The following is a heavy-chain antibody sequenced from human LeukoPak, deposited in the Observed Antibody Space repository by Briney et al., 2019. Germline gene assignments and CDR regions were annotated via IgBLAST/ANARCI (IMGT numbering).Heavy chain of an antibody. J-gene: IGHJ4*02. CDR2: IYTSGST. CDR1: GGSISSYY. V-gene: IGHV4-4*07. Sequence: SETLSLTCAVSGGSISSYYWSWIRQPAGKGLEWIGRIYTSGSTNYNPSLKSRVTMSVDTSKNQFSLKLSSVTAADTAVYYCARESRYGDYVKYWGQGTLVTVSS. CDR3: ARESRYGDYVKY. D-gene: IGHD4-17*01.